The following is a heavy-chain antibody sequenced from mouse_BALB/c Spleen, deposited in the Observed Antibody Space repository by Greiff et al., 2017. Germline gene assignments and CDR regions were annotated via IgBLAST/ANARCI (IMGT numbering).Heavy chain of an antibody. CDR3: NAGYKGWFAY. CDR1: GFNIKGYY. Sequence: VQLLESGAELVRPGDSVKLSCTASGFNIKGYYMHWVKQRPEQGLEWIGWIGPENGDTEYAPTFQGKATMTTDTSSNTAYLQLSSLTSEDTAVYYFNAGYKGWFAYWGQGTLVTVSA. J-gene: IGHJ3*01. D-gene: IGHD1-2*01. CDR2: IGPENGDT. V-gene: IGHV14-4*02.